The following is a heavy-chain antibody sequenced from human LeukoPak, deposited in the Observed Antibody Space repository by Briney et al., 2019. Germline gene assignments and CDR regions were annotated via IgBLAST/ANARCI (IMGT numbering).Heavy chain of an antibody. CDR3: ARGRTTGNPAADY. D-gene: IGHD1-1*01. CDR2: IYYSGST. J-gene: IGHJ4*02. CDR1: GGSISSYY. Sequence: PSQTLSLTCTVSGGSISSYYWSWIRQPPGKGLEWIGYIYYSGSTNYNPSLKSRVTISVDTSKNQFSLKLSSVTAADTAVYYCARGRTTGNPAADYWGQGTLVTVSS. V-gene: IGHV4-59*01.